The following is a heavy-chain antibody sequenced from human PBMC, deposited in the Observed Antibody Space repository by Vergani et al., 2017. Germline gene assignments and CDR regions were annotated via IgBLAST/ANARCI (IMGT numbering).Heavy chain of an antibody. CDR2: IDPSDSYT. D-gene: IGHD1-1*01. Sequence: EVQLVQSGAEVKKPGESLRISCKVSGYSFTSYWISWVRQMPGKGLDWMGRIDPSDSYTNYSPSFQGHVTISADNSISTAYLQWSCLKASDTAMYYCAREAGNAHHDNWFDPWGQGTLVTVSS. CDR1: GYSFTSYW. CDR3: AREAGNAHHDNWFDP. V-gene: IGHV5-10-1*01. J-gene: IGHJ5*02.